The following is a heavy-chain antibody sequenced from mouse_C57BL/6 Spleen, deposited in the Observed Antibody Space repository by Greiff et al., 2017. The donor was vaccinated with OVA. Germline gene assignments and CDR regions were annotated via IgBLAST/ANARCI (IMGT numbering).Heavy chain of an antibody. D-gene: IGHD2-14*01. CDR2: INPNNGGT. J-gene: IGHJ4*01. V-gene: IGHV1-26*01. Sequence: EVQLQQSGPELVKPGASVKISCKASGYTFTDYYMNWVKQSHGKSLEWIGDINPNNGGTSYNQKFKGTAPLTVAKSSSTAYMERRSLTSEDSAVYYCAMIGRGGSMDYWGQGTSVTVSS. CDR1: GYTFTDYY. CDR3: AMIGRGGSMDY.